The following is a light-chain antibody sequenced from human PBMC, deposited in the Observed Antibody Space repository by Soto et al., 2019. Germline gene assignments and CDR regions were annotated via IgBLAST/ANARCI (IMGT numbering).Light chain of an antibody. J-gene: IGKJ1*01. Sequence: DIQVTQSPSSLSASVGDRVTITCRASQTISDYVNWYQQKSGKAPKLLIYAASSLHTGVPSRFSGSGSGTDFTLTISSLQPEDFATYYCQQTYKSPQTSGQGTKVEIK. CDR2: AAS. V-gene: IGKV1-39*01. CDR3: QQTYKSPQT. CDR1: QTISDY.